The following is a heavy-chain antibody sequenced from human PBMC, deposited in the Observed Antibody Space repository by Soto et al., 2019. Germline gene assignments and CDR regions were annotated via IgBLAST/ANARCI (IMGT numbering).Heavy chain of an antibody. CDR3: ARAPHQYGDRPPTFDY. D-gene: IGHD4-17*01. V-gene: IGHV1-69*01. Sequence: QVQLVQSGAEVKKPGSSVKVSCKASGGTFSSYAISWVRQAPGQGLGWMGGIIPIFGTANYAQKFQGRFTITADESTSTAYMELSSLRSEDTAVYYCARAPHQYGDRPPTFDYWGEGTLVTVSS. CDR2: IIPIFGTA. J-gene: IGHJ4*02. CDR1: GGTFSSYA.